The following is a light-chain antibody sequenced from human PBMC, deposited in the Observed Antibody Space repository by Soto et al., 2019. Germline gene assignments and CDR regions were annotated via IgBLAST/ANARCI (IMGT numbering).Light chain of an antibody. Sequence: EIVLTQSPATLSLSPGDRATLSCRASQSVSNYLAWYQQKPGQAPRLVMYDATNRAAGIPDRFSGSGSATDFTLTISSLEPEDFAIYYCQQRRNWPLTFSQGTRLEIQ. J-gene: IGKJ5*01. CDR1: QSVSNY. CDR3: QQRRNWPLT. CDR2: DAT. V-gene: IGKV3-11*01.